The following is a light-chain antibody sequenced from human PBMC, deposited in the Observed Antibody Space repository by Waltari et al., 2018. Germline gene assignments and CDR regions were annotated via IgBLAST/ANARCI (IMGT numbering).Light chain of an antibody. CDR1: SGHSSNV. J-gene: IGLJ3*02. CDR3: QTGGHGTWV. CDR2: VNSDGSH. V-gene: IGLV4-69*01. Sequence: QLVLTQSPSASASLGASVKLTCTLSSGHSSNVIAWLPQRPEKGPRYLMKVNSDGSHSEGDEIPDRFSGSSSGAERYLTISSLQSEDEGDYYCQTGGHGTWVFGGGTKLTVL.